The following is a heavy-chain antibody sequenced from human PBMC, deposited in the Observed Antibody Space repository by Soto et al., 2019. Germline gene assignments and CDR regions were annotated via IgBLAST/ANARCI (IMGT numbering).Heavy chain of an antibody. V-gene: IGHV4-59*01. J-gene: IGHJ6*02. CDR2: IYYSGCT. Sequence: SETLSLTCTVSGGSISSYYWSWIRQPPGKGLEWIGYIYYSGCTNYNASLKSRVTISVDTSKNQFSLKLSSVTAADTAVYYCARDFVVGGPTINYYYGMDVWGQGTTVTVS. CDR1: GGSISSYY. D-gene: IGHD1-26*01. CDR3: ARDFVVGGPTINYYYGMDV.